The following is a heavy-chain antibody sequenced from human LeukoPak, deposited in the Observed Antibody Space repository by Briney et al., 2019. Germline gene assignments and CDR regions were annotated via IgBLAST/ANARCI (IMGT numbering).Heavy chain of an antibody. CDR2: IFYRGNT. J-gene: IGHJ4*02. D-gene: IGHD3-10*01. V-gene: IGHV4-39*01. Sequence: SETLSLTCTVSGGSISSYSYYWHWIRQPPGKGLEWIGSIFYRGNTYYNASLNSRLIISVDTSKNQFSLKLNSVTAADTAVYYCARRNSGLDYWGQGTLVTVSS. CDR1: GGSISSYSYY. CDR3: ARRNSGLDY.